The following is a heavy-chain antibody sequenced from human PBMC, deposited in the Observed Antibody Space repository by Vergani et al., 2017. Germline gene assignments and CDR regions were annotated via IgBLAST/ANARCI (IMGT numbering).Heavy chain of an antibody. D-gene: IGHD2-2*01. Sequence: QVQVVQSGAEVKKPGSSVKVSCKASGGIFNDYGFSWVRQAPGQGLEWMGGTIPAFGSINYAQKFQDRVSMIAYASTRTVYMELRSLRAEDTAVYYCLSRELYALDHYGVDVWGRGTTVTVSS. V-gene: IGHV1-69*12. CDR1: GGIFNDYG. CDR2: TIPAFGSI. CDR3: LSRELYALDHYGVDV. J-gene: IGHJ6*02.